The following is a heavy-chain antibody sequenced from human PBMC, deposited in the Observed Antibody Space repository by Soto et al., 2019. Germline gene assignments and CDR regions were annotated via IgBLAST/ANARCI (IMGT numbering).Heavy chain of an antibody. J-gene: IGHJ6*02. Sequence: AGGSLRLSCAASGFTFSSYWMSWVRQAPGKGLEWVANIKQDGSEKYYVDSVKGRFTISRDNAKNSLYLQMNSLRAEDTAVYYCATESIMITFGGVIVSDGMDVWGQGTTVTVSS. CDR3: ATESIMITFGGVIVSDGMDV. D-gene: IGHD3-16*02. V-gene: IGHV3-7*04. CDR2: IKQDGSEK. CDR1: GFTFSSYW.